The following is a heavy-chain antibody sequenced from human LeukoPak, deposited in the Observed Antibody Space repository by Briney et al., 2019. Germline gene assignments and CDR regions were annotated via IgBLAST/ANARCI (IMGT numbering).Heavy chain of an antibody. D-gene: IGHD2-2*01. CDR3: AASVLGYCSSTSCPFDY. CDR2: IYSGGST. V-gene: IGHV3-53*01. J-gene: IGHJ4*02. CDR1: GFTVSSNY. Sequence: GGSLRLSCAASGFTVSSNYMSWVRQAPGKGLEWVSVIYSGGSTYYADSVKGRFTISRDNSKNTLYLQMNSLRAEDTAVYYCAASVLGYCSSTSCPFDYWGQGTLVAVSS.